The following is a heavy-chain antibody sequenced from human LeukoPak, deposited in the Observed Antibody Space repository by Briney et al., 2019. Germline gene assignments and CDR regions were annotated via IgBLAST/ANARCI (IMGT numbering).Heavy chain of an antibody. Sequence: GSLRLSCASSGFPFSSSSMNWVRQAPGKGLEFVSSISPSSSYIYYADSVKGRFTISRDDAKNSLFLQMNSLRAEDTAVYYCAREGGYCSGGSCRFFDYWGQGTLVTVSS. CDR1: GFPFSSSS. D-gene: IGHD2-15*01. J-gene: IGHJ4*02. CDR2: ISPSSSYI. CDR3: AREGGYCSGGSCRFFDY. V-gene: IGHV3-21*06.